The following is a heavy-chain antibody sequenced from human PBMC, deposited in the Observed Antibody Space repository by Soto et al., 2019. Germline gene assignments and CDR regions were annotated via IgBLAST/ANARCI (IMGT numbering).Heavy chain of an antibody. D-gene: IGHD3-3*01. V-gene: IGHV7-4-1*01. Sequence: ASVKVSCKASGYTFTSYAMNWVRQAPGQRLERMGWINTNTGNPTYAQGFTGRFVFSLDTSVSTAYLQICSLKAEDTAVYYCARLPPDYDFWSGYYWSYYYYGMDVWGQGTTVTVSS. CDR1: GYTFTSYA. J-gene: IGHJ6*02. CDR3: ARLPPDYDFWSGYYWSYYYYGMDV. CDR2: INTNTGNP.